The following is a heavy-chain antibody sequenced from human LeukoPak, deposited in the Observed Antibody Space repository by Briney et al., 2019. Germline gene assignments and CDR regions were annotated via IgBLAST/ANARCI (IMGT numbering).Heavy chain of an antibody. Sequence: ASVTVSCTASGYTFTSYAMNWVRQAPGQGLEWMGWINTNTGNPTYAQGFTGRFVFSLDTSVSTAYLQISSLKAEDTAVYYCARDFNYYDSSGYFDYWGQGTLVTVSS. J-gene: IGHJ4*02. CDR1: GYTFTSYA. D-gene: IGHD3-22*01. V-gene: IGHV7-4-1*02. CDR2: INTNTGNP. CDR3: ARDFNYYDSSGYFDY.